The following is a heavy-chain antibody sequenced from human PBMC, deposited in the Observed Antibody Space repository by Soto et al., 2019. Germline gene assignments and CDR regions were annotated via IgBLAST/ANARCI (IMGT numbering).Heavy chain of an antibody. Sequence: QVQLQESGPGLVKPSETLSLTCTVSGGSISRYYWSWIRQPPGKGLEWIGYIYYSGSTNYNPSLKSRVTISVDTSKNQFSLKLSSVTAADTAGYYCARRYGGTFDYWGQGTLVTVSS. CDR1: GGSISRYY. CDR3: ARRYGGTFDY. J-gene: IGHJ4*02. V-gene: IGHV4-59*08. CDR2: IYYSGST. D-gene: IGHD2-15*01.